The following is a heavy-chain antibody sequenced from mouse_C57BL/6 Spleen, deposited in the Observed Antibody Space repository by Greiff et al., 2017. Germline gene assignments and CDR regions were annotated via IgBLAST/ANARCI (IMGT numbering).Heavy chain of an antibody. D-gene: IGHD1-1*01. J-gene: IGHJ2*01. CDR1: GYTFTDHT. CDR2: IYPRDGSP. Sequence: QVQLQQSDAELVKPGASVKISCKVSGYTFTDHTIHWMKQRPEQGLEWIGYIYPRDGSPKYNEQLKGKATLTAYKSSSTAYMPRNSLTSEDSAVYFCARITTVVVYYFDYWGKGTTLTGSS. CDR3: ARITTVVVYYFDY. V-gene: IGHV1-78*01.